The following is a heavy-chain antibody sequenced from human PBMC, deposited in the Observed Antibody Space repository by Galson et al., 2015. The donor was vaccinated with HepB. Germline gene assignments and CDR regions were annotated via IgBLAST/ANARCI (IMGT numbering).Heavy chain of an antibody. CDR2: VRNKANGYTT. J-gene: IGHJ4*02. CDR3: ARGYHSFDS. D-gene: IGHD3-22*01. Sequence: SLRISCAASGFIFSDYYMDWVRQALGKGLEWIGRVRNKANGYTTEYAASVKGRLTVSRDDSENSVYLQINSLKTDDTAVYYCARGYHSFDSWGQGTLVTVSS. CDR1: GFIFSDYY. V-gene: IGHV3-72*01.